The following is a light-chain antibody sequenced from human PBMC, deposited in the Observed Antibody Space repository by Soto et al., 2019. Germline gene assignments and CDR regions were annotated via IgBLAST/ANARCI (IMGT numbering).Light chain of an antibody. CDR2: AAS. V-gene: IGKV1-39*01. CDR3: QQSYSTIYS. J-gene: IGKJ2*01. CDR1: QSISSY. Sequence: DIQMTQSPSSLSASVGDRVTITCRASQSISSYLNWYQQKPGKAPKLLIYAASSLQSGVPSRFSGSGSGRDFTLTISSLQPEDFATYYCQQSYSTIYSVGQGTKLEIK.